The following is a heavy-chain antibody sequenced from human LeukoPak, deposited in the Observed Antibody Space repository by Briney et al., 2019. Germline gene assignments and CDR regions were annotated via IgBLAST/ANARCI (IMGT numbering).Heavy chain of an antibody. V-gene: IGHV4-30-4*07. CDR1: GGSISSGGYS. CDR2: ISYIGST. Sequence: SQTLSLTCAVSGGSISSGGYSWSWIRQPPGTGLEWIGYISYIGSTNYNPSLKSRVTISIDTSKNQFSLKLSSVTAADTAVYYCARDLVTVTKGFDIWGQGTMVSVSS. D-gene: IGHD4-17*01. CDR3: ARDLVTVTKGFDI. J-gene: IGHJ3*02.